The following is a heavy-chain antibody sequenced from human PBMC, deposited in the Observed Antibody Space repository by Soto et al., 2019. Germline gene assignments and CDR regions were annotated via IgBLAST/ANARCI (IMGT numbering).Heavy chain of an antibody. CDR3: AREASYYDSSGPPAEYFQH. Sequence: GGSLRLSCAASGFTFSSYAMHWVRQAPGKGLEWVAVISYDGSNKYYADSVKGRFTISRDNSKNTLYLQMNSLRAEDTAVYYCAREASYYDSSGPPAEYFQHWGQGTLVTVSS. CDR1: GFTFSSYA. D-gene: IGHD3-22*01. CDR2: ISYDGSNK. V-gene: IGHV3-30-3*01. J-gene: IGHJ1*01.